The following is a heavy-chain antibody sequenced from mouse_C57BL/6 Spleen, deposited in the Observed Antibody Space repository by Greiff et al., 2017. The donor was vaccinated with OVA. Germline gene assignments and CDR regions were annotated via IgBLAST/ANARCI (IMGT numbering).Heavy chain of an antibody. CDR2: IYPGDGDT. J-gene: IGHJ2*01. CDR3: ARYYYGSSLDY. D-gene: IGHD1-1*01. CDR1: GYAFSSSW. V-gene: IGHV1-82*01. Sequence: VQLQQSGPELVKPGASVKISCKASGYAFSSSWMNWVKQRPGKGLEWIGRIYPGDGDTNYNGKFKGKATLTADKSSSTAYMQLISLTSEDSAVYFCARYYYGSSLDYWGQGTTLTVSS.